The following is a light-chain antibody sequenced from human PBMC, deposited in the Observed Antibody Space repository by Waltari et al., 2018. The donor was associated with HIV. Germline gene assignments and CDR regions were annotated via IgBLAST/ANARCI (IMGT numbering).Light chain of an antibody. CDR1: AMPNQY. CDR2: KDT. CDR3: QSADSSGAYWV. V-gene: IGLV3-25*03. Sequence: SSELTQPPSVSVPPGQTARITCSGDAMPNQYAYWYQQKPGQAPILIIKKDTERPSGIPERFSGSTSGTTVTLTISGVQAEDEADYHCQSADSSGAYWVFGGGTRLTVL. J-gene: IGLJ3*02.